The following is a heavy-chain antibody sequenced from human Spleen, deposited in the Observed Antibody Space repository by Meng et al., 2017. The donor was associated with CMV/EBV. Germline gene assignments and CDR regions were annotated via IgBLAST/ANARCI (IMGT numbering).Heavy chain of an antibody. CDR3: ARDMFPIGIIGATKPDRGSWFDP. D-gene: IGHD1-20*01. J-gene: IGHJ5*02. V-gene: IGHV1-18*01. CDR2: INVDNGDK. Sequence: VRRVRRQGIEWMREINVDNGDKKCEQKYEGKVKMTADTSTRTAYMELRSLRSDDTAVYYCARDMFPIGIIGATKPDRGSWFDPWGQGTLVTVSS.